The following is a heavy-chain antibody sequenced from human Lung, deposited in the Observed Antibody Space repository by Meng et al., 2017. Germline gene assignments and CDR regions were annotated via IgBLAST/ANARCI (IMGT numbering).Heavy chain of an antibody. CDR2: INHSGST. J-gene: IGHJ4*02. CDR3: ARGPTTMAHDFDY. D-gene: IGHD4-11*01. Sequence: QVQLQQWGAGLLKPSETLSLTCVVSGGSFSDYYWGWIRQPPGKGLEWIGEINHSGSTNYNPSLESRATISVDTSQNNLSLKLSSVTAADSAAYYCARGPTTMAHDFDYWGQGTLVTVSS. CDR1: GGSFSDYY. V-gene: IGHV4-34*01.